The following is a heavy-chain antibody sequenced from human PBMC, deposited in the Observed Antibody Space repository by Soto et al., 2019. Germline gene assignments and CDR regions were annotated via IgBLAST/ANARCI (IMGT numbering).Heavy chain of an antibody. Sequence: LTLTCTVSGASVSTGDYYWSCIRQPPGKGLEWIGYIYNSGGSYYNPSLKGRLTISIDTSENQFSLRLNSVTAADTAIYYCVGTGTKDDYWGRGTLVTVSS. CDR2: IYNSGGS. CDR3: VGTGTKDDY. J-gene: IGHJ4*02. CDR1: GASVSTGDYY. D-gene: IGHD1-1*01. V-gene: IGHV4-30-4*01.